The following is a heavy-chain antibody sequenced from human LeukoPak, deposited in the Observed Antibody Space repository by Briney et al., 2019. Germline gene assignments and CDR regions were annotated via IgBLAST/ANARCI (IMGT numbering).Heavy chain of an antibody. CDR1: GGSISSSSYY. CDR3: ARHEYSGSYYGLSWFDP. Sequence: PSETLSLTCTVSGGSISSSSYYWGWIRQPPGKGLEWIGSIYYSGGTYYNPSLKSRVTISVDTFKNQFSLKLSSVTAADTAVYYCARHEYSGSYYGLSWFDPWGQGTLVTVSS. CDR2: IYYSGGT. J-gene: IGHJ5*02. V-gene: IGHV4-39*01. D-gene: IGHD1-26*01.